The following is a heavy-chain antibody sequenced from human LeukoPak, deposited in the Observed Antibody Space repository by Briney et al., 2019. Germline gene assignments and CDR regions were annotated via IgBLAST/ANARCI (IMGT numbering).Heavy chain of an antibody. CDR3: ATYRQVLLPFES. CDR2: TFPSGGEI. J-gene: IGHJ4*02. Sequence: GGSLRLSCEASGFTFSTFAMIWVRQPPGKGLEWVSSTFPSGGEIHYADSVRGRFTISRDNSKSTLSLQMNSLRAEDTATYYCATYRQVLLPFESWGQGTLVTVSS. D-gene: IGHD2-8*02. V-gene: IGHV3-23*01. CDR1: GFTFSTFA.